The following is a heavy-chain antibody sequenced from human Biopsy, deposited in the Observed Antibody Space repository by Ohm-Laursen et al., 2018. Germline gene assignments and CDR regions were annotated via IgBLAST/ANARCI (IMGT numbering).Heavy chain of an antibody. CDR1: GFSFDNYV. CDR2: INSDASYI. V-gene: IGHV3-21*01. D-gene: IGHD2-8*01. CDR3: ARDDGFYARTSGMDV. J-gene: IGHJ6*02. Sequence: GSLRLSCTASGFSFDNYVMHWVRQAPGKGLEWVSYINSDASYIYYGVSVRGRFTISRDNAKNSVYLQMNSLRVEDTAVYYCARDDGFYARTSGMDVWGQGTTVTVSS.